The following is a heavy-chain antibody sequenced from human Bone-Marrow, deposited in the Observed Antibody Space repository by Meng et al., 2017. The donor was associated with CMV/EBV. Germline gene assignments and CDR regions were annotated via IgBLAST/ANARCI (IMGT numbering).Heavy chain of an antibody. CDR1: GDSMNRYY. CDR3: SVAFNYGRLDS. D-gene: IGHD3-10*01. J-gene: IGHJ4*02. V-gene: IGHV4-59*01. Sequence: SQTLSLTCTVSGDSMNRYYWNWIRQPPGKVLEWLGYILYSGRTSGRTNYNPSLASPVTMSVDTSKNQFSLHLTSVTPADTAIYYCSVAFNYGRLDSWGQGTLVTVSS. CDR2: ILYSGRTSGRT.